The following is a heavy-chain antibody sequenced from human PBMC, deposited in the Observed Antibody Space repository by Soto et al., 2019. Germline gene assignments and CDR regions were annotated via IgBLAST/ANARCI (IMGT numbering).Heavy chain of an antibody. J-gene: IGHJ6*02. CDR3: ARKDFWSGYYRVSHYYYGMDV. D-gene: IGHD3-3*01. V-gene: IGHV1-2*02. CDR2: INPNSGGT. CDR1: GYTFTGYY. Sequence: ASVKVSCRASGYTFTGYYMHWVRQAPGQGLEWMGWINPNSGGTNYAQKFQGRVTMTRDTSISTAYMELSRLRSDDTAVYYCARKDFWSGYYRVSHYYYGMDVWGQGTTVTVSS.